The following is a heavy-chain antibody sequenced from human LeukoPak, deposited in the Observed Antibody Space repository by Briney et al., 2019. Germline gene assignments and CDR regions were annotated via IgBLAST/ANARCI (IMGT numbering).Heavy chain of an antibody. Sequence: SGKVSCKASEGTFSGYAISWVRQAPGQGLEWMGGIIPIFGTATSAQKFQGRVTITADESTSTAYMELSSLRSEDTAVYYCARDEGTYGSGSYLPFDYWGQGTLVTVSS. CDR3: ARDEGTYGSGSYLPFDY. CDR1: EGTFSGYA. V-gene: IGHV1-69*01. J-gene: IGHJ4*02. D-gene: IGHD3-10*01. CDR2: IIPIFGTA.